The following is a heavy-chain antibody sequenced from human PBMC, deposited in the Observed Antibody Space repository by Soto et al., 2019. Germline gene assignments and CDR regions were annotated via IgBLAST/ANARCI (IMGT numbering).Heavy chain of an antibody. Sequence: PGGSLRLSCAASGLTFSSYAMHWVRQAPGKGLEWVAVISYDGSNKYYADSVKGRFTISRDNSKNTLYLQMNSLRAEDTAVYYCARDYQKSSGWLIGYYYYGMDVWGQGTTVTVSS. J-gene: IGHJ6*02. CDR2: ISYDGSNK. CDR1: GLTFSSYA. D-gene: IGHD6-19*01. V-gene: IGHV3-30-3*01. CDR3: ARDYQKSSGWLIGYYYYGMDV.